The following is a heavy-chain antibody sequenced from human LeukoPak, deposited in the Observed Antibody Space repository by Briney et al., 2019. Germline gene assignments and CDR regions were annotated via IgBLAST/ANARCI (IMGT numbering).Heavy chain of an antibody. CDR2: ISNSGDST. V-gene: IGHV3-23*01. CDR1: GFIFSSNA. D-gene: IGHD3-22*01. CDR3: AKRRPYYDSSGYLDY. Sequence: PGGSLRLSCAASGFIFSSNAMSWVRQAPGKGLEWVSGISNSGDSTYYADSVKGRLTISRDNSKNTLYLQMNTLRAEDTAVYYCAKRRPYYDSSGYLDYWGQGTLVTVSS. J-gene: IGHJ4*02.